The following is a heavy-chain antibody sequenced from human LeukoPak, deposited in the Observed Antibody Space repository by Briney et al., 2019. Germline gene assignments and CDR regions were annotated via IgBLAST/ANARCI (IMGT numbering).Heavy chain of an antibody. V-gene: IGHV1-2*02. CDR2: INPNSGGT. Sequence: GASVKVSCKASGYTFTGYYMHWVRQAPGQGLEWMGWINPNSGGTNYAQKFQGRVTMTRDTSISTAYMELSRLRSGDTAVYYCASGDSSGYYPLDYWGQGTLVTVSS. J-gene: IGHJ4*02. CDR1: GYTFTGYY. D-gene: IGHD3-22*01. CDR3: ASGDSSGYYPLDY.